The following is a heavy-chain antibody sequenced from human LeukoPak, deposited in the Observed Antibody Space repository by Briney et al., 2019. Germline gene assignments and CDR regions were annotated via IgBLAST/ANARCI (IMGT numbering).Heavy chain of an antibody. Sequence: ASVKVSCKASGYTFTSYGISWVRQAPGQGLEWMGWISAYNGNTNYAQKLQGRVTMTIDTSTSTAYMELRSRRSDDTAVYYCARGLQENLAWLKAFSAFDIWGQGTMVTVSS. CDR2: ISAYNGNT. CDR3: ARGLQENLAWLKAFSAFDI. V-gene: IGHV1-18*01. D-gene: IGHD5-24*01. J-gene: IGHJ3*02. CDR1: GYTFTSYG.